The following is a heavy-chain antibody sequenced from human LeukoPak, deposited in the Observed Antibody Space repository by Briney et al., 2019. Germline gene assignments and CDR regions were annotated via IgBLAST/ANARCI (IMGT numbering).Heavy chain of an antibody. J-gene: IGHJ6*02. V-gene: IGHV4-61*01. Sequence: SETLSLTCTISGDSFSGGSYYWTWIRQPPGKGLEWIGNVFYSGHTNYNPSFKSRVTISADTSKNQFSLKLSSVAAADTAVYYCAREPFGYYDISTGQVSFGLDVWGQGTTVTVSS. CDR3: AREPFGYYDISTGQVSFGLDV. CDR1: GDSFSGGSYY. CDR2: VFYSGHT. D-gene: IGHD3-9*01.